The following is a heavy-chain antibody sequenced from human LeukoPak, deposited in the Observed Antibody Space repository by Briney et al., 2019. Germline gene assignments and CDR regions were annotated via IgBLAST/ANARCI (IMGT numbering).Heavy chain of an antibody. D-gene: IGHD1-1*01. V-gene: IGHV4-61*02. CDR3: TRDNPGMTSTGT. Sequence: SETLSLTCTVSGGSISSGSYYWSWIRQPAGKGLEWIGRMYTSGSTNYNPSLKSRVTISGATSKNQFSLKLSSVTAADTAVYYCTRDNPGMTSTGTWGQGTLVTVSS. J-gene: IGHJ4*02. CDR1: GGSISSGSYY. CDR2: MYTSGST.